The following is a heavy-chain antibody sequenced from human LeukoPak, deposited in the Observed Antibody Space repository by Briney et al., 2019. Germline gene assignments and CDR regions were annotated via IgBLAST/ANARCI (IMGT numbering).Heavy chain of an antibody. D-gene: IGHD3-22*01. J-gene: IGHJ4*02. Sequence: SETLSLTCTVSGYSISSGYYWGWIRQPPGKGLEWIGSIYHSGSTYYNPSLKSRVTISVDTSKNQFSLKLSSVTAADTAVYYCARAEDYYDSSAPDAFDYWGQGTLVTVSS. V-gene: IGHV4-38-2*02. CDR1: GYSISSGYY. CDR3: ARAEDYYDSSAPDAFDY. CDR2: IYHSGST.